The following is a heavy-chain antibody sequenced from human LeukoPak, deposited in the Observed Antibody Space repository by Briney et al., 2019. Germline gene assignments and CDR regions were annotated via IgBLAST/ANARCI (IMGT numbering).Heavy chain of an antibody. J-gene: IGHJ4*02. Sequence: ASVKVSCKASGYTFTDYWIHWVRQAPGQGLDWMGRINPNSGGTNYAQKFQGRVTMTRDTSISAAYMELSRLTSDDTAVFYCVPDCSSTACLFDYWGQGTLVTVSS. CDR2: INPNSGGT. D-gene: IGHD2-2*01. V-gene: IGHV1-2*06. CDR1: GYTFTDYW. CDR3: VPDCSSTACLFDY.